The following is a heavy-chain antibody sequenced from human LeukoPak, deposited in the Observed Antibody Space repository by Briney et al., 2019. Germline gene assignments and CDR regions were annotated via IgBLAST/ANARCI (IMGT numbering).Heavy chain of an antibody. D-gene: IGHD5-18*01. J-gene: IGHJ4*02. Sequence: GGSLRLSCAASGFTFSSYSMNWVRQAPGKGLEWVSYISSSSSSTIYYADSVKGRFTISRDNAKNSLYLQMNSLRAEDTAVYYCARGELWLPYWGQGTLVTVSS. V-gene: IGHV3-48*01. CDR3: ARGELWLPY. CDR1: GFTFSSYS. CDR2: ISSSSSSTI.